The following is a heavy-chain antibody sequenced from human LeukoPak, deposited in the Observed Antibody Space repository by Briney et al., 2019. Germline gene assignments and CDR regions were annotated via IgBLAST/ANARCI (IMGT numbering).Heavy chain of an antibody. CDR3: ARAGDYYVSGSYLGY. Sequence: SETLSLTCTVPGGSISSYYWTWIRQPPGKGLGWIGYIYHRGSANYNPSLKSRVTISVDTSKNQFSLTLSSVTAADAAVYYCARAGDYYVSGSYLGYWGQGTLVTVSS. J-gene: IGHJ4*02. D-gene: IGHD3-10*01. V-gene: IGHV4-59*01. CDR1: GGSISSYY. CDR2: IYHRGSA.